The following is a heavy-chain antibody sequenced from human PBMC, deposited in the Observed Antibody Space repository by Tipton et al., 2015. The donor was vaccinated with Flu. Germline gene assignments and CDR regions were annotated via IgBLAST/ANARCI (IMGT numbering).Heavy chain of an antibody. V-gene: IGHV4-4*08. CDR1: GGPFSGYY. CDR2: IYTSGST. D-gene: IGHD2-21*01. CDR3: ARDYGGHIYY. Sequence: LRLSCAVYGGPFSGYYWSWIRQPPGKGLEWIGRIYTSGSTNYNPSLKSRVTISVDTSKNQFSLKLSSVTAADTAVYYCARDYGGHIYYWGQGTLVTVSS. J-gene: IGHJ4*02.